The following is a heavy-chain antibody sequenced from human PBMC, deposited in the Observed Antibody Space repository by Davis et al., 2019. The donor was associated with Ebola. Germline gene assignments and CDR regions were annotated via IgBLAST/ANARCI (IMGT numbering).Heavy chain of an antibody. D-gene: IGHD6-13*01. CDR2: ISSSGSTI. CDR3: AKNLWRRIGAAAGTSDY. CDR1: GFTFSDYY. J-gene: IGHJ4*02. V-gene: IGHV3-11*01. Sequence: GESLKISCAASGFTFSDYYMSWIRQAPGKGLEWVSYISSSGSTIYYADSVKGRFTISRDNSKNTLYLQMNSLRAEDTAVYYCAKNLWRRIGAAAGTSDYWGQGALVTVSS.